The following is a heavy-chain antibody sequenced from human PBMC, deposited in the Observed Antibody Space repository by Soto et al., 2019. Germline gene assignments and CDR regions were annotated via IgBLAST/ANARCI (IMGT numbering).Heavy chain of an antibody. CDR1: GGSISSSNW. CDR3: ARVSGSYYYGMDV. V-gene: IGHV4-4*02. Sequence: QVQLQESGPGLVKPSGTLSLTCAVSGGSISSSNWWSWVRQPPGKGLEWIGEVYHSGSTNYKPPLKSRVTISVDKSKNQFSLKLSSVTAADTAVYYCARVSGSYYYGMDVWGQGTTVTVSS. J-gene: IGHJ6*02. CDR2: VYHSGST. D-gene: IGHD1-26*01.